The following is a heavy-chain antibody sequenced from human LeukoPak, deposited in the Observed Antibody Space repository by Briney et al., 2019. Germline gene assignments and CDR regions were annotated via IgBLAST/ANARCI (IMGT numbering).Heavy chain of an antibody. J-gene: IGHJ2*01. CDR3: ARDSAYYDSSGYYRSYWYFDL. Sequence: GGSLRLSCAASGFTFSSYEMNWVRQAPGKGLEWVSYISSSGSTIYYADSVKGRFTVSRDNAKNSLYLQMNSLRAEDTAVYYCARDSAYYDSSGYYRSYWYFDLWGRGTLVTVSS. D-gene: IGHD3-22*01. CDR1: GFTFSSYE. V-gene: IGHV3-48*03. CDR2: ISSSGSTI.